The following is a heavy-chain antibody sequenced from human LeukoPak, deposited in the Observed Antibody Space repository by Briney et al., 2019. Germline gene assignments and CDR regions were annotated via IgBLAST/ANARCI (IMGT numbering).Heavy chain of an antibody. D-gene: IGHD3-22*01. J-gene: IGHJ3*02. CDR2: IKQDGSEK. CDR3: AKDRLVWYHDSSGYNGDAFDI. Sequence: GGSLRLSCAASGFTFSSYWMSWVRQAPGKGLEWVANIKQDGSEKYYVDSVKGRFTISRDNANNSLYLQMNSLTVADTAVYYCAKDRLVWYHDSSGYNGDAFDIWGQGTMVTVSS. CDR1: GFTFSSYW. V-gene: IGHV3-7*01.